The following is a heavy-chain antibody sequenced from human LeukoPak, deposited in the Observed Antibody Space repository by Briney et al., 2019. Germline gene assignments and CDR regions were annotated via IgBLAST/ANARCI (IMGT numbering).Heavy chain of an antibody. D-gene: IGHD1-26*01. J-gene: IGHJ4*02. CDR2: ISINGAGT. CDR1: GFIFSNSG. Sequence: GGSLRLSCAASGFIFSNSGMSCVRQAPGKGLEWVSGISINGAGTYYADSVKGRFTISRDNSKNTLYLQMNSLRAEDTAIYYCAGGLGSPIDYWGQGILVTVSS. CDR3: AGGLGSPIDY. V-gene: IGHV3-23*01.